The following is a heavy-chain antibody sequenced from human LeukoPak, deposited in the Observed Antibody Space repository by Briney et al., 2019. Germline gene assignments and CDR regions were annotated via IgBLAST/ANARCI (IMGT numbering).Heavy chain of an antibody. CDR3: ARDTNWFDP. J-gene: IGHJ5*02. CDR2: TYYSGST. Sequence: PSETLSLTCTVPGGSISSYYWSWIRQPPGKGLEWIGYTYYSGSTNYNPSLKSRVTISVDTSKNQFSLKLSSVTAADTAVYYCARDTNWFDPWGQGTLVTVSS. V-gene: IGHV4-59*01. CDR1: GGSISSYY.